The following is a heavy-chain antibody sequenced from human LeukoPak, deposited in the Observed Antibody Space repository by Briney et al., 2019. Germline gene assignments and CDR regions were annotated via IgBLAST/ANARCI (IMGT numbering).Heavy chain of an antibody. CDR3: ARVGTGTFDY. J-gene: IGHJ4*02. CDR1: GGSISTYY. V-gene: IGHV4-59*01. CDR2: IYYSGST. D-gene: IGHD1-1*01. Sequence: SETLSLTCTVSGGSISTYYWSWIRQPPGKGLEWIGYIYYSGSTNYNPSLKSRVTISVDTSKNQFSLKLSSVTAADTAVYYCARVGTGTFDYWGQGTLVTVSS.